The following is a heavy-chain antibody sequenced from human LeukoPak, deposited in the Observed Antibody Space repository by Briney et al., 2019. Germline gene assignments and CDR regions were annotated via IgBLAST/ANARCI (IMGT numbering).Heavy chain of an antibody. CDR3: ARGMGYYDSSGYPY. CDR2: INHSGST. V-gene: IGHV4-34*01. Sequence: SETLPLTCAVYGGSFSGYYWSWIRQPPGKGLEWIGEINHSGSTNYNPSLKSRVTISVDTSKNQFSLKLSSVTAAGTAVYYCARGMGYYDSSGYPYWGQGTLVTVSS. CDR1: GGSFSGYY. D-gene: IGHD3-22*01. J-gene: IGHJ4*02.